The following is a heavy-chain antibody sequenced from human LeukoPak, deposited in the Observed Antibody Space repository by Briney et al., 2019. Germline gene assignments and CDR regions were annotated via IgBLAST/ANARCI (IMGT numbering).Heavy chain of an antibody. Sequence: SGTLSLTCAVSGGSISSSNWWSWVRQPPGKGLEWIGEIYHSGSTDYNPSLKSRVTISVDKSKNQFSLKLSSVTAADTAVYYCARGGGRSGSYSCDWFDPWGQGTLVTVSS. CDR1: GGSISSSNW. CDR3: ARGGGRSGSYSCDWFDP. J-gene: IGHJ5*02. D-gene: IGHD3-10*01. CDR2: IYHSGST. V-gene: IGHV4-4*02.